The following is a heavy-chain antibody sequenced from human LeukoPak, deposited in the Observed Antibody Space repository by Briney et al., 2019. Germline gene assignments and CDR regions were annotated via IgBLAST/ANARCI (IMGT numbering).Heavy chain of an antibody. CDR2: LIASGSTT. V-gene: IGHV3-23*01. J-gene: IGHJ4*02. CDR1: GFTVSNNY. Sequence: GGSLRISCAASGFTVSNNYMSWVRQAPGKGLEWVSSLIASGSTTYYADSVKGRFTISRDNSKNTVHLQMDSLRAEDSAVYYCAKNAGYSYGLYYFDYWGQGTLVTVSS. CDR3: AKNAGYSYGLYYFDY. D-gene: IGHD5-18*01.